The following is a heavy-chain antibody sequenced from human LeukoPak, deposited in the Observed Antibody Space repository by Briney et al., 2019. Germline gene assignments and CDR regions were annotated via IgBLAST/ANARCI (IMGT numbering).Heavy chain of an antibody. J-gene: IGHJ6*02. Sequence: KFQGRVTITRDTSASTAYMELSSLRSEDTAVYYCASGPGYYYGMDVWGQGTTATVSS. V-gene: IGHV1-3*01. CDR3: ASGPGYYYGMDV.